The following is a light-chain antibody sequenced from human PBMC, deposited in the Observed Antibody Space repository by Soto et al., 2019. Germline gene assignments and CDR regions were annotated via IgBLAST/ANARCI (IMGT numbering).Light chain of an antibody. Sequence: QSALTQPPSASGSPGQSVTISCTGTSSDVGGYNYVSWYRQHPGKAPKLMIYEVNKRPSGVPDRFSGSKSGNTASLTVSGLQAEDEADYYCLSYAGSNNDVFGTGTKLTVL. V-gene: IGLV2-8*01. J-gene: IGLJ1*01. CDR1: SSDVGGYNY. CDR3: LSYAGSNNDV. CDR2: EVN.